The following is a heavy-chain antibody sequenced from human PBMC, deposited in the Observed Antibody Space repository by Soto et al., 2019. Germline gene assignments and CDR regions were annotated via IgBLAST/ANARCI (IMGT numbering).Heavy chain of an antibody. CDR3: ATESGADTSDYDTSGYYYAHGLFDA. Sequence: QVQVVQSGAEVKQPGASVTVTCKTSGDTFTNSYMHWVRRAPGQGLEWMGIVNLSTGRTNFPKKFQDRVTVTRDTSTSTVYLELNSLISDDTALYYCATESGADTSDYDTSGYYYAHGLFDAWGQGTMVTVSS. CDR2: VNLSTGRT. CDR1: GDTFTNSY. D-gene: IGHD3-22*01. J-gene: IGHJ3*01. V-gene: IGHV1-46*01.